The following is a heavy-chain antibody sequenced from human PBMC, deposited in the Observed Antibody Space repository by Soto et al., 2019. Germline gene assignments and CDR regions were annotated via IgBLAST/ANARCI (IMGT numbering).Heavy chain of an antibody. V-gene: IGHV4-59*01. CDR3: ARDGDGYNYDAFDI. Sequence: PSETLSLTCTVSGGSISSYYWSWIRQPPGKGLEWIGYIYYSGSTNYNPSLKSRVTISVDTSKNQFSLKLSSVTAADTAVYYCARDGDGYNYDAFDIRGQGTMVTVSS. D-gene: IGHD5-12*01. J-gene: IGHJ3*02. CDR1: GGSISSYY. CDR2: IYYSGST.